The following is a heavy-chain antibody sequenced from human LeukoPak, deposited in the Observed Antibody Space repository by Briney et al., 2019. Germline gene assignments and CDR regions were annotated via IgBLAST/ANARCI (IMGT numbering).Heavy chain of an antibody. Sequence: VASVKVSCKASGYTFTGYYMHWMRQSPGQGLERMGWINLSTGGTNYAQKFQGRVTMTRDTSISTAYMELRRLRYDDTAVYYCASWAGGDEPVASFDYWGQGTLITVSS. V-gene: IGHV1-2*02. CDR2: INLSTGGT. CDR3: ASWAGGDEPVASFDY. J-gene: IGHJ4*02. D-gene: IGHD3-10*01. CDR1: GYTFTGYY.